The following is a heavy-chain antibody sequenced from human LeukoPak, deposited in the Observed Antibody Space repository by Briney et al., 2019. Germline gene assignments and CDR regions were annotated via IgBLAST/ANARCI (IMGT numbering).Heavy chain of an antibody. CDR3: ARGRFGELSSFGLGY. D-gene: IGHD3-10*01. CDR1: GFTFSSYA. V-gene: IGHV3-7*01. Sequence: GGSLRLSCAASGFTFSSYAMHWVRQAPGKGLEWVANIKQDGSEKYYVDSVKGRFTISRDNAKNSLYLQMNSLRAEDTAVYYCARGRFGELSSFGLGYWGQGTLVTVSS. J-gene: IGHJ4*02. CDR2: IKQDGSEK.